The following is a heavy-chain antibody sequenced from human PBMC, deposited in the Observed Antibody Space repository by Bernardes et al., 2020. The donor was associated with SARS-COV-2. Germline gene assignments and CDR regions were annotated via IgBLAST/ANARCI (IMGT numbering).Heavy chain of an antibody. CDR1: GFTFSSYT. J-gene: IGHJ4*02. CDR3: ARCPTGGKGSYDY. CDR2: ISPDSYYI. V-gene: IGHV3-21*01. D-gene: IGHD2-8*02. Sequence: GSLRLSCVGSGFTFSSYTMNWVRQAPGKGLEWVSSISPDSYYIYYADSVGGRVTISRDNAKNSLYLQTDSLRVEDTAIYYCARCPTGGKGSYDYWGQGTLVTVSS.